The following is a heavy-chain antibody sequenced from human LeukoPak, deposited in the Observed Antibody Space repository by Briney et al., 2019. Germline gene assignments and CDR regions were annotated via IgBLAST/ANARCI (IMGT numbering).Heavy chain of an antibody. CDR3: AREGSRYYGSGSPRGGMDV. Sequence: ASVKVSCKASGYTFTSYAMHWVRQAPGQRLEWMGWINAGNGNTKYSQKFQGRVTITRDTSASTAYMELSSLRSEDTAVYYCAREGSRYYGSGSPRGGMDVWGQGTTVTVSS. CDR2: INAGNGNT. J-gene: IGHJ6*02. D-gene: IGHD3-10*01. V-gene: IGHV1-3*01. CDR1: GYTFTSYA.